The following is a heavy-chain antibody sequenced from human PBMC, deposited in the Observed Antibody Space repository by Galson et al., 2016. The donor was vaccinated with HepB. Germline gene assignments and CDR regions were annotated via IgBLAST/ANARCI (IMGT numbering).Heavy chain of an antibody. V-gene: IGHV3-7*01. CDR1: GFTFSSYY. CDR2: IQQDGSEA. Sequence: SLRLSCAASGFTFSSYYMTWVRQDPGKGLEWVAKIQQDGSEAYYVDSVKGRFTISRENAKNSLYLQINRLRAEDTAVYYCAREDFYRLDVWGQGTTVTVSS. CDR3: AREDFYRLDV. J-gene: IGHJ6*02. D-gene: IGHD2/OR15-2a*01.